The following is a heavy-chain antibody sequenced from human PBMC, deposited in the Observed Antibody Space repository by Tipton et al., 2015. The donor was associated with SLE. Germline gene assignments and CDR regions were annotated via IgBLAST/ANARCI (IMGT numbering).Heavy chain of an antibody. Sequence: TLSLTCTVSGGSISSSYWSWIRQPPGKGLEWIGYIYYSGSTNYNPSLKSRVTISVDTSKNQFSLKLSSVTAADTAVYYCARGSTGIVVVPAAHYYYYYMDVWGKGTTVTVSS. CDR1: GGSISSSY. V-gene: IGHV4-59*12. CDR2: IYYSGST. CDR3: ARGSTGIVVVPAAHYYYYYMDV. J-gene: IGHJ6*03. D-gene: IGHD2-2*01.